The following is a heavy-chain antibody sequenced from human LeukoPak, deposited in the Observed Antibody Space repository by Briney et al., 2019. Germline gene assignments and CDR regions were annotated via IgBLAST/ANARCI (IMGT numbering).Heavy chain of an antibody. V-gene: IGHV3-7*01. CDR1: GFTFPQYW. CDR3: ARDDGLRDPLGY. Sequence: PGGFLRLSCVASGFTFPQYWMSWVRQAPGKGLEWVAYINKDGSAKYSVDSVKGQVTISRDNANNSLYLHMHRMRAEDTAVYYWARDDGLRDPLGYWGQGTLVTV. J-gene: IGHJ4*02. D-gene: IGHD3-16*01. CDR2: INKDGSAK.